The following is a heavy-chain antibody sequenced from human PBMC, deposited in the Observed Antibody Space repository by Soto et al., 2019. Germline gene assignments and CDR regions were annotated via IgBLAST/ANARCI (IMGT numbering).Heavy chain of an antibody. CDR1: GGSFSGYY. V-gene: IGHV4-34*01. D-gene: IGHD6-25*01. Sequence: SETLSLTCAVYGGSFSGYYWSWIRQPPGKGLEWIGEINHSGSTNYNPSLKSRATISVDTSTNQFPLKLSSVTAAATAVSYCAVVDSTGNGFAPGGGGARVTVSS. CDR2: INHSGST. CDR3: AVVDSTGNGFAP. J-gene: IGHJ5*02.